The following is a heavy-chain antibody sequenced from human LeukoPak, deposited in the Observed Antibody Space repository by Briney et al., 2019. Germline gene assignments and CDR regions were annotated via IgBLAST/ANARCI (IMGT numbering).Heavy chain of an antibody. CDR2: ISGSGGST. V-gene: IGHV3-23*01. Sequence: GGSLRLSCAASGFTFSSYGMSWVRQAPGKGLEWVSAISGSGGSTYYADSVKGRFTISRDNFKNTLYVQMNSLRAEDTAVYYCARGGYGSGNSRSPLYAFDVWGQGTMVIVSS. D-gene: IGHD3-10*01. CDR3: ARGGYGSGNSRSPLYAFDV. J-gene: IGHJ3*01. CDR1: GFTFSSYG.